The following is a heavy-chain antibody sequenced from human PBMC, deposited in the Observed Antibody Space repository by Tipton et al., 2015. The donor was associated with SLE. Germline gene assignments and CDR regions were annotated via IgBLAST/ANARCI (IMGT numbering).Heavy chain of an antibody. J-gene: IGHJ4*02. CDR2: ISSSGSTT. CDR3: ARETTTFDY. D-gene: IGHD4-11*01. Sequence: GSLRLSCAASGFTFSDYYMSWIRQAPGKGLEWVSYISSSGSTTYYADSVRGRFTISRDNAKNTLYLQMNSLKSDDTAVYYCARETTTFDYWGQGVLVSVSS. V-gene: IGHV3-11*04. CDR1: GFTFSDYY.